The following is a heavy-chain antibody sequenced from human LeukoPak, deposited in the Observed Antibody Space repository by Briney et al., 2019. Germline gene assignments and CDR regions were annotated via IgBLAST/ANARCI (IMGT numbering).Heavy chain of an antibody. J-gene: IGHJ5*02. CDR1: GYTFTSYD. CDR2: MNPNSGNT. V-gene: IGHV1-8*01. CDR3: ARAGVRYFDGLDP. D-gene: IGHD3-9*01. Sequence: ASVKVSCKASGYTFTSYDINWVRQATEQGPEWMGWMNPNSGNTLYAQKFQGRVTMTRDTSINTAYMELSSLRSEDTAVHYCARAGVRYFDGLDPWGQGTLVTVSS.